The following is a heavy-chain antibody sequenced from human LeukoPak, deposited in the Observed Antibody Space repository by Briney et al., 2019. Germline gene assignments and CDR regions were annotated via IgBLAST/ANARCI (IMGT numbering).Heavy chain of an antibody. V-gene: IGHV4-39*01. J-gene: IGHJ5*02. CDR2: IYYSGST. Sequence: PSETLSLTCTVSGGSIRSSTDYWGWIRQPPGKELEWIGSIYYSGSTYYNPSLKSRVTISVDTSKNQFSLKLSSVTAADTAVYYCARQGYDILTGYYLSGAGINWFDPWGQGTLVTVSS. D-gene: IGHD3-9*01. CDR3: ARQGYDILTGYYLSGAGINWFDP. CDR1: GGSIRSSTDY.